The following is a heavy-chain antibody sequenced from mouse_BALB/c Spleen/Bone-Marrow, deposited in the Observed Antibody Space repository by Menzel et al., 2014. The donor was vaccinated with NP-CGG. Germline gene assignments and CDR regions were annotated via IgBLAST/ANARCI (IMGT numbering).Heavy chain of an antibody. V-gene: IGHV14-1*02. CDR1: GFNIKDYY. J-gene: IGHJ2*01. CDR3: ARGPY. CDR2: IDPENGNT. Sequence: EVKLVESGAELVRPGALVKLSCKASGFNIKDYYMRWVKQRPEQGLEWIGWIDPENGNTVYDPKFQGKASITADTSSNTAYLQLSSLTSEDTAVYYCARGPYWGQGTTLTVSS.